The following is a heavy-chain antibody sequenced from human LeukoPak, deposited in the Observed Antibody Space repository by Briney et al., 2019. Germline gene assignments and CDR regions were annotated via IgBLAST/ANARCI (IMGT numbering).Heavy chain of an antibody. CDR1: GYTFTGYY. Sequence: ASVKVSCKASGYTFTGYYMHWVRQAPGQGLEWMGWINPNSGGTNYAQKFQGRVTMTRDTSISTAYMELSRLGSDDTAVYYCARHNEAARRERWFDPWGQGTLVTVSS. V-gene: IGHV1-2*02. D-gene: IGHD6-6*01. J-gene: IGHJ5*02. CDR2: INPNSGGT. CDR3: ARHNEAARRERWFDP.